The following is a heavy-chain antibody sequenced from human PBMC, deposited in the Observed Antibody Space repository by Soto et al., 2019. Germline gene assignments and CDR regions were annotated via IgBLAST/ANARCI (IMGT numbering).Heavy chain of an antibody. CDR2: VDPGDSDT. CDR3: ARLLPRRSDYVDWFDP. J-gene: IGHJ5*02. CDR1: GYIFTRYW. Sequence: DALTISCKGSGYIFTRYWIALVRRMPGKGLEWMGIVDPGDSDTRYSPSFQGQVTISADKSISTAYLQWSSLKASDTAMYDCARLLPRRSDYVDWFDPWGQGTLVTVSS. D-gene: IGHD4-17*01. V-gene: IGHV5-51*01.